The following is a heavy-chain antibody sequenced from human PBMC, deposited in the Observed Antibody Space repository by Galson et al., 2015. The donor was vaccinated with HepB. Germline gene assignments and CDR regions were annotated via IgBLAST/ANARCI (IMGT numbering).Heavy chain of an antibody. CDR1: GGTFSSYT. CDR2: IIPILGIA. D-gene: IGHD2-15*01. Sequence: VKVSCKASGGTFSSYTINWVRQAPGQGLEWMGRIIPILGIADYAQKFQGRVTITADKSTSTAYMELSSLTSEDTAVYYCARGVVVAAHWFDPWGQGTLVTVSS. CDR3: ARGVVVAAHWFDP. V-gene: IGHV1-69*02. J-gene: IGHJ5*02.